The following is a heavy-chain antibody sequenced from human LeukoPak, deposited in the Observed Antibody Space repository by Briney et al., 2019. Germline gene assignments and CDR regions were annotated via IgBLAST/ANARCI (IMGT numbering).Heavy chain of an antibody. Sequence: SSETLSLTCTVSGGSISSYYWSWIRQPPGKGLEWIGYIYYSGSTNYNPSLKSRVTISVDTSKNQFSLKLSSVTAADTAVYYCARDKRSGLPGHYYFDYWGQGTLVTVSS. CDR1: GGSISSYY. CDR2: IYYSGST. CDR3: ARDKRSGLPGHYYFDY. D-gene: IGHD2-15*01. J-gene: IGHJ4*02. V-gene: IGHV4-59*01.